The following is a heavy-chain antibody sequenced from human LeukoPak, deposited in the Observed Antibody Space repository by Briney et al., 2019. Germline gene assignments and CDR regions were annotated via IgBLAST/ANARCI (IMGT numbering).Heavy chain of an antibody. CDR3: AKDFLGPRGILPFDY. CDR2: ISGSGGST. Sequence: HPGGSLRLSCAASGFTFSSYAMTWVRQAPGKGLEWVSSISGSGGSTYYADSVKGRFTISRDNSKNTLYLQMNSLRAEDTAVYYCAKDFLGPRGILPFDYWGQGTLVTVSS. J-gene: IGHJ4*02. CDR1: GFTFSSYA. D-gene: IGHD1-26*01. V-gene: IGHV3-23*01.